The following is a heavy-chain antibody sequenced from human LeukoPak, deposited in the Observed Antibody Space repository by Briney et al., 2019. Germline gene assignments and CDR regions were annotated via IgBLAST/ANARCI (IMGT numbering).Heavy chain of an antibody. CDR1: GVTFDNYA. Sequence: GGSLRLSCAASGVTFDNYAMHWVRRAPGKGLEGVSRVSCNSGSTDYADSVKARFTISGDNAKNPLYLQMNSLSAEDTALYYCAKDSGNFYFDYWGQGILVTVSS. V-gene: IGHV3-9*01. CDR2: VSCNSGST. CDR3: AKDSGNFYFDY. J-gene: IGHJ4*02. D-gene: IGHD1-26*01.